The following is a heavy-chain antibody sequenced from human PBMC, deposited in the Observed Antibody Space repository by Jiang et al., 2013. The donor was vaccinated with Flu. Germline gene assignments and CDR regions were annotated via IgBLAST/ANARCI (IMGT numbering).Heavy chain of an antibody. CDR1: GFSLSNARMG. V-gene: IGHV2-26*01. CDR2: IFSNDEK. J-gene: IGHJ3*02. D-gene: IGHD3-22*01. CDR3: ARIWFNYYDSSGYYYESNDAFDI. Sequence: KPTQTLTLTCTVSGFSLSNARMGVSWIRQPPGKALEWLAHIFSNDEKSYSTSLKSRLTISKDTSKSQVVLTMTNMDPVDTATYYCARIWFNYYDSSGYYYESNDAFDIWGQGTMVTVS.